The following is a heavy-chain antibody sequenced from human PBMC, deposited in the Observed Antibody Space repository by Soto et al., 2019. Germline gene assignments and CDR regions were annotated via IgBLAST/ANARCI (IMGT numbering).Heavy chain of an antibody. CDR3: AGRIAAAGSLVY. Sequence: SETLSLTCTVSGGSISSYYWSWIRQPPGKGLEWIGYIYYSGSTNYNPSLKSRVTISVDTSKNQFSLKLSSVTAADTAVYYCAGRIAAAGSLVYWGQGTLVTVSS. J-gene: IGHJ4*02. V-gene: IGHV4-59*01. CDR2: IYYSGST. D-gene: IGHD6-13*01. CDR1: GGSISSYY.